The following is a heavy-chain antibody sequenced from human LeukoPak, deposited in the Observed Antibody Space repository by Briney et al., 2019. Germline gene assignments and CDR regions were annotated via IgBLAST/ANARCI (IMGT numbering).Heavy chain of an antibody. CDR1: VFTFSSYW. CDR3: ATVRRSSSGWFFDY. D-gene: IGHD6-19*01. Sequence: GGSLRLSCAASVFTFSSYWMSWVRQSPGKGREWVANVKQDGSEKYYVDSVKGRFTISRDNAKNSLYLQMNGLRAEDTAVYYCATVRRSSSGWFFDYWGQGTLVTVSS. V-gene: IGHV3-7*01. J-gene: IGHJ4*02. CDR2: VKQDGSEK.